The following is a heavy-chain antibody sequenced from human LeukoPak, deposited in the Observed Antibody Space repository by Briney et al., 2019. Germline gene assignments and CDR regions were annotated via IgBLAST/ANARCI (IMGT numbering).Heavy chain of an antibody. Sequence: GGSLRLSCAASGFTFSSYSMNWVRQAPGKGLERVSYISSSSSTIYYADSVKGRFTISRDNAKNSLYLQMNSLRAEDTAVYYCARDEGPYHGANNRQWLVAGYWGQGTLVTVSS. V-gene: IGHV3-48*04. D-gene: IGHD6-19*01. CDR3: ARDEGPYHGANNRQWLVAGY. J-gene: IGHJ4*02. CDR1: GFTFSSYS. CDR2: ISSSSSTI.